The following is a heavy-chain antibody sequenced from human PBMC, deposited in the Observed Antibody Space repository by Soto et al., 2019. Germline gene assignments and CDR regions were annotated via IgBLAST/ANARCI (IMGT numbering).Heavy chain of an antibody. CDR1: GYSFTSYW. CDR2: IYPGDSDT. V-gene: IGHV5-51*01. Sequence: PGESLKISCKSSGYSFTSYWIGWVRQMPGKGLERMGIIYPGDSDTRYSPSFQGQVAFSADKSISTAYLQWSGLKASDTAIYYCARRLSTGWFFDFWGQGTLVTVSS. J-gene: IGHJ4*02. CDR3: ARRLSTGWFFDF. D-gene: IGHD6-19*01.